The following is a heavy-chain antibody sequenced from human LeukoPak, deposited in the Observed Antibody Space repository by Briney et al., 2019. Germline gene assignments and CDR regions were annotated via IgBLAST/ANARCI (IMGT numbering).Heavy chain of an antibody. Sequence: PGGSLRLSCAASGFTFSSYGMHWVRQAPGKGLEWVSYISSSSSTIYYADSVKGRFTISRDNAKNSLYLQMNSLRAEDTAVYYCARARGSYPPTAFDYWGQGTLVTVSS. J-gene: IGHJ4*02. D-gene: IGHD1-26*01. CDR2: ISSSSSTI. V-gene: IGHV3-48*01. CDR3: ARARGSYPPTAFDY. CDR1: GFTFSSYG.